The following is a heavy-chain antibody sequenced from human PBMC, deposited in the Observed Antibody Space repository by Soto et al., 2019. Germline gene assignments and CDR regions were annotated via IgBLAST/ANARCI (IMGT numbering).Heavy chain of an antibody. CDR2: ISGSGGST. CDR3: EKENGYSSSWFEFDY. Sequence: GGSLRLPCAASGFTFSSYAMSWVRQAPGKGLEWVSAISGSGGSTYYADSVKGRFTISRDNSKNTLYLQMNSLRAEDTAVYYCEKENGYSSSWFEFDYWGQGTLVTVSS. CDR1: GFTFSSYA. J-gene: IGHJ4*02. D-gene: IGHD6-13*01. V-gene: IGHV3-23*01.